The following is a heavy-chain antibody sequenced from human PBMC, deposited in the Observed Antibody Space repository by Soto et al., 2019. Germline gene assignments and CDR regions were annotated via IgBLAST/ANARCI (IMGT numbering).Heavy chain of an antibody. CDR2: ISGFSGNT. CDR1: GYTFTSYG. Sequence: QVQLVQSGAEVKKPGASVKVSCKASGYTFTSYGISWVRQAPGQGLEWMGWISGFSGNTNSAQNLQGRVTMTTDTATSTAYMELRSLRSDDTAVYYCARDLQNTLNSCTSIGCYEGRGYFDYWGQGTLVTVSS. J-gene: IGHJ4*02. V-gene: IGHV1-18*01. CDR3: ARDLQNTLNSCTSIGCYEGRGYFDY. D-gene: IGHD2-2*01.